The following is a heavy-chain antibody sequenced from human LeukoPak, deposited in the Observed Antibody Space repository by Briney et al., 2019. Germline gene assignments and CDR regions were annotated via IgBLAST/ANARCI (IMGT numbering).Heavy chain of an antibody. D-gene: IGHD4-17*01. V-gene: IGHV3-23*01. CDR2: ITNGGTT. CDR3: TKDLSALQWAGDETTVTEGY. Sequence: PGGSLRLSCTASGFTFSSYAMNWVRQAPGKGLDWVSVITNGGTTYYADSVKGRSTLSRDNSKSTLFLQMNSLRAEDTAIYYCTKDLSALQWAGDETTVTEGYWGQGTLVTVSS. J-gene: IGHJ4*02. CDR1: GFTFSSYA.